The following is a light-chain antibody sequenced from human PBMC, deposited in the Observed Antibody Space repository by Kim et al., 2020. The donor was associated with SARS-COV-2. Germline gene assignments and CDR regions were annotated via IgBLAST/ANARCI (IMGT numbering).Light chain of an antibody. CDR3: QKYNRPPWT. V-gene: IGKV1-27*01. J-gene: IGKJ1*01. Sequence: APVGKGDTISGRASKKLRKYLAGYQQKQGKVPKLLIYAASALQAGVPSRFSGSGSGTDFSPNFTSLQPGDVATYYCQKYNRPPWTFGQGTKVDIK. CDR1: KKLRKY. CDR2: AAS.